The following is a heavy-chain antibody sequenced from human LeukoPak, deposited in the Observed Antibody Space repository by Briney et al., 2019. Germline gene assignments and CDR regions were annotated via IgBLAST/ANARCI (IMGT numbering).Heavy chain of an antibody. V-gene: IGHV4-34*01. CDR3: ARDPSSYIVATMGYNWFDP. Sequence: SETLSLTCAVYGGSFSGYYWSWIRQPPGKGLEWIGEINHSGSTNYNPSLKSRVTISVDTSKNQFSLKLSSVTAADTAVYYCARDPSSYIVATMGYNWFDPWGQGTLVTVSS. J-gene: IGHJ5*02. D-gene: IGHD5-12*01. CDR1: GGSFSGYY. CDR2: INHSGST.